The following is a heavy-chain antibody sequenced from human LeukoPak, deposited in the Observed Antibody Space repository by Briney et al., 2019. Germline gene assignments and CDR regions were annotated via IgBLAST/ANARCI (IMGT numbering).Heavy chain of an antibody. V-gene: IGHV3-30-3*01. J-gene: IGHJ4*02. CDR1: GFTFSSYA. CDR3: ARVRVGRFGGRWDY. D-gene: IGHD3-10*01. Sequence: PWGSLRLSCAASGFTFSSYAMHWVRQAPGKGLEWVAVISYDGSNKYYADSVKGRFTISRDNSKNTLYLQMNSLRAEDTAVYYCARVRVGRFGGRWDYWGQGTLVTVSS. CDR2: ISYDGSNK.